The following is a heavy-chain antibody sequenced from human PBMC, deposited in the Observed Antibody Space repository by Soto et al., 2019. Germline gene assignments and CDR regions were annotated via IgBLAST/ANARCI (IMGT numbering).Heavy chain of an antibody. J-gene: IGHJ5*02. CDR2: TSHTGNT. CDR1: GGSVSDKTYX. D-gene: IGHD1-26*01. Sequence: PSETLSLTCSVSGGSVSDKTYXWSWIRQFPGKGLEWIAYTSHTGNTNYNPSLKSRVIISLATSKNQVSLQLPSVTATDTALYPCAKDMHAGFTHYFNPWGQGTLVTVSS. V-gene: IGHV4-61*01. CDR3: AKDMHAGFTHYFNP.